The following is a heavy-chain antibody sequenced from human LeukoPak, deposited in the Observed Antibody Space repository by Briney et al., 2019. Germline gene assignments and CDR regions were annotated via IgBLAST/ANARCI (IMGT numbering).Heavy chain of an antibody. CDR1: GFTFSSYA. D-gene: IGHD6-19*01. J-gene: IGHJ4*02. V-gene: IGHV3-23*01. CDR3: ASEQWLVPGDY. Sequence: GGSLRLSCAASGFTFSSYAMSWVRQAPGKGLVWVSAISGSGGSTYYAGSVKGRFTISRDNSKNTLYLQMNSLRAEDTAVYYCASEQWLVPGDYWGQGTLVTVSS. CDR2: ISGSGGST.